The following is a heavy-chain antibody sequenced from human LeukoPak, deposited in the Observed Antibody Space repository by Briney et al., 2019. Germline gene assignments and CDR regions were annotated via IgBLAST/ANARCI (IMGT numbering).Heavy chain of an antibody. Sequence: PSETLSLTCTVSGGSISSYYWSWIRQPPGKGREGMGYIYYRACTNYNPFLKSRVTISVDTSKNQFSLKLRSVTAADTAVYYCARSVNYYGSGSYYDTTGPWGQGTLVTVSS. D-gene: IGHD3-10*01. V-gene: IGHV4-59*01. CDR1: GGSISSYY. J-gene: IGHJ5*02. CDR3: ARSVNYYGSGSYYDTTGP. CDR2: IYYRACT.